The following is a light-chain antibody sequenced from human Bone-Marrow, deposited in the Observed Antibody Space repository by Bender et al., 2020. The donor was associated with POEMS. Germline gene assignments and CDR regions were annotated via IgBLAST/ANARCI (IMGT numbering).Light chain of an antibody. J-gene: IGLJ1*01. V-gene: IGLV3-1*01. CDR2: QDT. CDR1: NLGDKY. Sequence: SYDLTQPPSVSVSPGQTASITCSGDNLGDKYACWYQQKPGQPPVRIIFQDTKRPSGIPERFSGSNSGNTATLTIRGTQSIDEADYYCQLWDASSDHYDFGAGTKVTV. CDR3: QLWDASSDHYD.